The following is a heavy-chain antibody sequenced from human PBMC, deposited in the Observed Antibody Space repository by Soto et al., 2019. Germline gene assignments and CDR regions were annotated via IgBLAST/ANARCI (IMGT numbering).Heavy chain of an antibody. Sequence: EVQLLESGGGLVQPGGSLRLSCAASGFTFSSYAMSWVRQAPGKGLEWVSAISGSGGSTYYADSVKGRFTISRDNSKNTLYLQMNSMRAEDTAVYYCAKDRTPRYMITCGGVTLGYWGQGTLVTVSS. CDR2: ISGSGGST. V-gene: IGHV3-23*01. D-gene: IGHD3-16*01. CDR1: GFTFSSYA. CDR3: AKDRTPRYMITCGGVTLGY. J-gene: IGHJ4*02.